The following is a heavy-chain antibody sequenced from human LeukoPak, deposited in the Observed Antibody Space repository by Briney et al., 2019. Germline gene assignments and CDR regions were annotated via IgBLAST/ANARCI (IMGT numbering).Heavy chain of an antibody. CDR2: INWDNGGI. V-gene: IGHV3-9*01. Sequence: PGGSLRLSCAVSGFNLVDYAMHWVRQAPGRGLEWVSGINWDNGGIVYAESVRGRFTVSRDNAKNSLYLQMNSLGPEDTALYYCARDDHNVLTDNFDYWGQGTLVTVSS. J-gene: IGHJ4*02. CDR1: GFNLVDYA. CDR3: ARDDHNVLTDNFDY. D-gene: IGHD3-9*01.